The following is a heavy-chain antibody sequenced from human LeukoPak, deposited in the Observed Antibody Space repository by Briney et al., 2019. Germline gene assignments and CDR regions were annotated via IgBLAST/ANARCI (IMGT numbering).Heavy chain of an antibody. CDR3: ARLAAAGMVLDGMDV. J-gene: IGHJ6*02. CDR2: IYPGDSDT. D-gene: IGHD6-13*01. CDR1: GYSFTSYC. V-gene: IGHV5-51*01. Sequence: GESLKISCKGSGYSFTSYCIGWVRQMPGKGLEWMGIIYPGDSDTRYSPSFQGQVTISADKSISTAYLQWSSLKASDTAMYYCARLAAAGMVLDGMDVWGQGTTVTVSS.